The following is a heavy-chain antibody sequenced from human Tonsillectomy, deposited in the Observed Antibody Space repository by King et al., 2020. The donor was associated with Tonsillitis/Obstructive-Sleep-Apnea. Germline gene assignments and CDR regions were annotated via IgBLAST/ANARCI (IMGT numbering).Heavy chain of an antibody. D-gene: IGHD3-10*01. Sequence: VQLVESGGGVVQPGRSLRLSCAASGFTFSSYAMHWVRQAPGKGLEWVAVISYDGSNKYYADSVKGRFTISRDNSKNTLYLQMNSLRAEDTAVYYCARDPLWFGELSKYYFDYWGQGTLVTVSS. CDR3: ARDPLWFGELSKYYFDY. J-gene: IGHJ4*02. V-gene: IGHV3-30*04. CDR1: GFTFSSYA. CDR2: ISYDGSNK.